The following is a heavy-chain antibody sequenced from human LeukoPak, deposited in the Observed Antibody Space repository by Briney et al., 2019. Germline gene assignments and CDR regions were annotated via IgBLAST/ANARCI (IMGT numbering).Heavy chain of an antibody. CDR3: ARQNTMIVGP. D-gene: IGHD3-22*01. Sequence: SETLSLTCAVYGGSFSGYYWSWIRQPPGKGLEWIGEINHRGSTNYNPSLKSRVTISVDTSKNQFSLKLSSVTAADTAVYYCARQNTMIVGPWGQGTLVTVSS. CDR2: INHRGST. CDR1: GGSFSGYY. V-gene: IGHV4-34*01. J-gene: IGHJ5*02.